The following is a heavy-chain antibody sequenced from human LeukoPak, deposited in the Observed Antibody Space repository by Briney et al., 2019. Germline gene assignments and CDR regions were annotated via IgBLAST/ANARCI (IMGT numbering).Heavy chain of an antibody. CDR2: ITSAGGTI. CDR1: GFTFSSHW. Sequence: GGSLRLSCAASGFTFSSHWMTWVRQAPGKGLEWVSYITSAGGTIFYTDSVKGRFIVSRDNAKNSLYLQMNSLRAEDTAVYYCASFYGGNSVRARYFQHWGQGTLVTVSS. CDR3: ASFYGGNSVRARYFQH. V-gene: IGHV3-48*04. J-gene: IGHJ1*01. D-gene: IGHD4-23*01.